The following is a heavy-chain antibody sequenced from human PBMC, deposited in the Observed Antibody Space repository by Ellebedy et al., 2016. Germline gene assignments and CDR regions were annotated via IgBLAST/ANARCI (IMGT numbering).Heavy chain of an antibody. J-gene: IGHJ6*02. Sequence: GESLKISCAASGFTFSSYSMNWVRQAPGKGLEWVSSISSSSSYIYYADSVKGRFTISRDNAKNSLYLQMNSLRAEDTAVYYCARDVGCGGDCYSSYYYYYYGMDVWGQGTTVTVSS. CDR3: ARDVGCGGDCYSSYYYYYYGMDV. CDR1: GFTFSSYS. V-gene: IGHV3-21*01. D-gene: IGHD2-21*02. CDR2: ISSSSSYI.